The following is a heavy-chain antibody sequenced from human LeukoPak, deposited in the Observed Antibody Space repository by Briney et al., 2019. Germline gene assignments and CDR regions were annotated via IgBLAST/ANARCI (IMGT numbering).Heavy chain of an antibody. J-gene: IGHJ5*02. CDR2: IYTSGST. CDR1: GGSFSGYY. V-gene: IGHV4-4*07. D-gene: IGHD6-13*01. Sequence: SETLSLTCAVYGGSFSGYYWSWIRQPAGKGLEWIGRIYTSGSTNYNPSLKSRVTMSVDTSKNQFSLKLSSVTAADTAVYYCAREFRAAGTGNWFDPWGQGTLVTVSS. CDR3: AREFRAAGTGNWFDP.